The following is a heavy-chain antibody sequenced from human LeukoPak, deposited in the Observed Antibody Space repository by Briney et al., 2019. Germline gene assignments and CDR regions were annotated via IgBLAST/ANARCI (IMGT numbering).Heavy chain of an antibody. CDR1: GYTFTGYY. D-gene: IGHD1-1*01. CDR2: INPNSGGT. J-gene: IGHJ5*02. CDR3: ARDLSRYSHTNWFDP. V-gene: IGHV1-2*02. Sequence: GASVKVSCKASGYTFTGYYMHWVRQAPGQGLEWMGWINPNSGGTNYAQKFQGRVTMTRDTSISTAYMELSRLRSDDTAVYYCARDLSRYSHTNWFDPWGQGTLVTVSS.